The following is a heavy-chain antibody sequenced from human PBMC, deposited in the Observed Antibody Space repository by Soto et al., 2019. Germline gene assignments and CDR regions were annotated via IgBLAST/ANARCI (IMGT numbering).Heavy chain of an antibody. CDR1: GYTFTTFW. CDR2: IDPRDSYT. Sequence: EVQLVQSGAEVKKPGESLRISYTGFGYTFTTFWISWVRQMPGRGLEWMGRIDPRDSYTNYSPSFQGHVTISVDKSISTAYLQWGSLKASDTAMYYCARLYCSSSTCDSWFDPWGQGTLVTVSS. V-gene: IGHV5-10-1*03. D-gene: IGHD2-2*01. J-gene: IGHJ5*02. CDR3: ARLYCSSSTCDSWFDP.